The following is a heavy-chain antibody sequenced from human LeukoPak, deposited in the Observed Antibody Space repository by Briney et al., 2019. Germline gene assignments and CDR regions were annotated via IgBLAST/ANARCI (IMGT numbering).Heavy chain of an antibody. CDR2: ISAYNDNT. J-gene: IGHJ4*02. Sequence: ASVKVSCKASGYTFTSYGISWVRQAPGQGLEWMGWISAYNDNTNYAQKLQGRVTMTTDTSTSTAYMELRSLRSDDTAVYYCAKDSGSTSCYDYWGQGTLVTVSS. CDR3: AKDSGSTSCYDY. D-gene: IGHD2-2*01. V-gene: IGHV1-18*01. CDR1: GYTFTSYG.